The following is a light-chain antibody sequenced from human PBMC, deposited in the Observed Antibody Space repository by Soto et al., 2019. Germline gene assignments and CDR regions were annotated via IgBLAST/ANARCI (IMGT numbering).Light chain of an antibody. J-gene: IGKJ5*01. CDR3: QQRSNWPIT. Sequence: IVLTQSPGTLSLSPGERATLSCRASQSFISTYLAWYQQKPGQAPRLLIYGASTRATGIPDRFSGSGSGTDFTLTISSLEPEDFAVYYCQQRSNWPITFGQGTRLEIK. V-gene: IGKV3D-20*02. CDR2: GAS. CDR1: QSFISTY.